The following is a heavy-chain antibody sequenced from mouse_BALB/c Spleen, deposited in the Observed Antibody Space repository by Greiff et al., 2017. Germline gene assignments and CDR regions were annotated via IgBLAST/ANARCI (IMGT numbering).Heavy chain of an antibody. CDR2: INSNGGST. CDR1: GFTFSSYY. CDR3: ARQWGEFDY. J-gene: IGHJ2*01. V-gene: IGHV5-6-2*01. Sequence: DVKLVESGGGLVKLGGSLKLSCAASGFTFSSYYMSWVRQTPEKRLELVAAINSNGGSTYYPDTVKGRFTISRDNAKNTLYLQMSSLKSEDTALYYCARQWGEFDYWGQGTTLTVSS.